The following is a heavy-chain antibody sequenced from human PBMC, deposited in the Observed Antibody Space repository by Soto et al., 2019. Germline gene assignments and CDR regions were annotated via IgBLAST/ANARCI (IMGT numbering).Heavy chain of an antibody. Sequence: QVQLVESGGGVVQPGRSLRLSCAASGFTFSNNAMDWVRQAPGKGLEWVAVISYDGRNKYIAESVKGRFTTSRDNSKNTLFLQMNGLRAEDTAVYYCARGTTTSAFSAMDVWGQGTTVTVSS. CDR3: ARGTTTSAFSAMDV. V-gene: IGHV3-30*04. CDR1: GFTFSNNA. J-gene: IGHJ6*02. CDR2: ISYDGRNK. D-gene: IGHD1-1*01.